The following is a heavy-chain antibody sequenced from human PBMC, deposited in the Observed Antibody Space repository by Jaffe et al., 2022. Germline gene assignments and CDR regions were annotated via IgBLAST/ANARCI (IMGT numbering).Heavy chain of an antibody. J-gene: IGHJ5*02. D-gene: IGHD3-22*01. CDR3: ARWWGSGYIPFDR. Sequence: VESGGGLVQAGGSLRLSCATSGFAFSSHSMHWVRQSPGKGLMWVAEIKTDGITTAYARSVWGRFIISRDNAKDTLYLQMNSLTVEDTAVYYCARWWGSGYIPFDRWGQGTQVTVSS. CDR2: IKTDGITT. CDR1: GFAFSSHS. V-gene: IGHV3-74*01.